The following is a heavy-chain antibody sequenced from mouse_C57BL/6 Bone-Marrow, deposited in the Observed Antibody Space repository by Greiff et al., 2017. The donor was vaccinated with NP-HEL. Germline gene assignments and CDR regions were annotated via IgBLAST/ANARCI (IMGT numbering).Heavy chain of an antibody. D-gene: IGHD2-5*01. V-gene: IGHV1-72*01. CDR2: IDPNSGGT. Sequence: QVHVKQPGAELVKPGASVKLSCKASGYTFTSYWMHWVKQRPGRGLEWIGRIDPNSGGTKYNEKFKSKATLTVDKPSSTAYMQLSSLTSEDSAVYYCARCAYYSNFYAMDYWGQGTSVTVSS. J-gene: IGHJ4*01. CDR3: ARCAYYSNFYAMDY. CDR1: GYTFTSYW.